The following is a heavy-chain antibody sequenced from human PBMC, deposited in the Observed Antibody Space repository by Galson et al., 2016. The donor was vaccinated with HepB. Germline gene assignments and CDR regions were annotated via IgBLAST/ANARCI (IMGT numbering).Heavy chain of an antibody. V-gene: IGHV4-59*01. CDR1: GDSISSYY. D-gene: IGHD2-15*01. Sequence: LSLTCTVSGDSISSYYWNWIRQPPGKGLEWIGHIYYSGSTNYNPSLKSRVTITVDTSKNQFSLKLNSMTAADTAVYYCARDANIHCSGGSCYSEAYFDFWGQGTLVTVSS. CDR2: IYYSGST. CDR3: ARDANIHCSGGSCYSEAYFDF. J-gene: IGHJ4*02.